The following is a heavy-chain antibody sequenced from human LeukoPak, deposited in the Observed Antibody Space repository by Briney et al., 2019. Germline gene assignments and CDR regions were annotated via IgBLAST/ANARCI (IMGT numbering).Heavy chain of an antibody. D-gene: IGHD1-26*01. J-gene: IGHJ3*02. CDR2: ITSGSSYI. Sequence: GGSLRLSCAASGFNFNTYPMNWVRQAPGKGLEWVSSITSGSSYIYYADTVKGRFTISRDNAKNSLYLQMNSLRAEDTAVYYCARDRSLPYDAFDIWGQGTMVTVSS. CDR1: GFNFNTYP. CDR3: ARDRSLPYDAFDI. V-gene: IGHV3-21*01.